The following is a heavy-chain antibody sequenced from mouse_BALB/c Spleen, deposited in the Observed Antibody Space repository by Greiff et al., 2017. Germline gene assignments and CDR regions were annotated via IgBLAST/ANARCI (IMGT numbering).Heavy chain of an antibody. J-gene: IGHJ3*01. CDR3: ARKEYYGNHLAY. CDR1: GFTFSSYA. CDR2: ISSGGSYT. D-gene: IGHD2-1*01. Sequence: EVHLVESGGGLVKPGGSLKLSCAASGFTFSSYAMSWVRQSPEKRLEWVAEISSGGSYTYYPDTVTGRFTISRDNAKNTLYLEMSSLRSEDTAMYYCARKEYYGNHLAYWGQGTLVTVSA. V-gene: IGHV5-9-4*01.